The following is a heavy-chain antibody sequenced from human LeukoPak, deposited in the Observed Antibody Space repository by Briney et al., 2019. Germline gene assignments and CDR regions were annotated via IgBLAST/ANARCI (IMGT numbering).Heavy chain of an antibody. Sequence: GASMMISSEGSGSCFTNYWLGWVRPLRGKGLEWMGIIYTGDSETTDSPSLQGQVTISADKSVSSAYLQWSSLKASDAAMYYCARRLVRRGGYSGFDVWGQGTMVTVSS. V-gene: IGHV5-51*01. CDR2: IYTGDSET. CDR3: ARRLVRRGGYSGFDV. D-gene: IGHD3-16*01. J-gene: IGHJ3*01. CDR1: GSCFTNYW.